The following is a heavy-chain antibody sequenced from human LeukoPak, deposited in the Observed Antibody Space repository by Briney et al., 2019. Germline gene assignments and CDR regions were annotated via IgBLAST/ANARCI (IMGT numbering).Heavy chain of an antibody. CDR1: GFTLSSYA. Sequence: PGGSLRLSCAASGFTLSSYAMNWVRQAPRKGLEWVSTISGSGGSTYYADSVKGRFTISRDNSKNTLYLQMNSLRAEDTAVYYCAKKALIGSTSRTWFDPWGQGTLVTVSS. CDR3: AKKALIGSTSRTWFDP. D-gene: IGHD1-7*01. J-gene: IGHJ5*02. CDR2: ISGSGGST. V-gene: IGHV3-23*01.